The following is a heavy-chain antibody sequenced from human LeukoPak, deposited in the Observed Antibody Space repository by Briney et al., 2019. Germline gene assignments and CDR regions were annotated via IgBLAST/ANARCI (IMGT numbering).Heavy chain of an antibody. CDR2: ISGSGGDT. CDR1: GFSFSSHV. Sequence: PGGSLRLSCAASGFSFSSHVMHWVRQAPGKGLEWVSGISGSGGDTYCADSVKGRFTISRDNSKNTLNLQMNSLRAEDTALYYCAKDQNYESSGYYGGFDYWGQGTLVTVSS. V-gene: IGHV3-23*01. D-gene: IGHD3-22*01. J-gene: IGHJ4*02. CDR3: AKDQNYESSGYYGGFDY.